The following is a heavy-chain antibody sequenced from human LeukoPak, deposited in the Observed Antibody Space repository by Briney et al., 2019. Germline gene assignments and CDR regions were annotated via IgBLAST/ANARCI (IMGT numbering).Heavy chain of an antibody. D-gene: IGHD6-13*01. V-gene: IGHV1-69*05. CDR2: IIPIFGTA. CDR3: AREARLVAAAGANWFDP. Sequence: SVKVSFKASGGTFSSYAISWVRQAPGQGLEWMGGIIPIFGTANYAQKFQGRVTITTDESTSTAYMELSSLRSEDTAVYYCAREARLVAAAGANWFDPWGQGTLVTVSS. J-gene: IGHJ5*02. CDR1: GGTFSSYA.